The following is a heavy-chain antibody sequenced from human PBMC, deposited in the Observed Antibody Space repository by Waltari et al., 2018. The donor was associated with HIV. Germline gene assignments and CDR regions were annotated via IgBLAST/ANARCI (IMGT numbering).Heavy chain of an antibody. Sequence: VQLVQSGAEVKKPGASVKVSCKASGYTFTNYYMHWVRQAPGQGLEWMGIINPSGGGTSYSQKFQGRVTMTRDTSTSTVYLELSSLRSEDTAVYYCARGALPAGEGGWVHDYWGQGTLVTVSS. CDR1: GYTFTNYY. J-gene: IGHJ4*02. V-gene: IGHV1-46*01. CDR2: INPSGGGT. D-gene: IGHD2-2*01. CDR3: ARGALPAGEGGWVHDY.